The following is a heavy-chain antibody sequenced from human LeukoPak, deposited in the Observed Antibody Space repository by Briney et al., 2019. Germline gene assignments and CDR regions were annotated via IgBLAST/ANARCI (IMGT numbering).Heavy chain of an antibody. CDR3: ARVRGDFETD. CDR1: GGSISSYY. D-gene: IGHD3-16*01. Sequence: SETLSLTCSVSGGSISSYYWTWIRQPPGKGLEWIGYRYYSGSTTYNPSLKSRVTISVDTSKSQFSLKLTSVTAADTAIYYCARVRGDFETDWGQGTLVTVSS. CDR2: RYYSGST. V-gene: IGHV4-59*01. J-gene: IGHJ1*01.